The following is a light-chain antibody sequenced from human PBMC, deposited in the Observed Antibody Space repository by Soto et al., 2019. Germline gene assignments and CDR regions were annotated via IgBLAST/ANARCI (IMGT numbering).Light chain of an antibody. J-gene: IGLJ3*02. CDR1: SSNIGSNT. CDR3: AAWDDSLSGV. Sequence: QSVLTQPPSASGTPGQRVTISCSGSSSNIGSNTVKWYQQLPGTAPKHLIFSNNQRPSGVPDRFSGSKSGTSASLAISGLQPEDEAYYYCAAWDDSLSGVFGGGTKLTVL. V-gene: IGLV1-44*01. CDR2: SNN.